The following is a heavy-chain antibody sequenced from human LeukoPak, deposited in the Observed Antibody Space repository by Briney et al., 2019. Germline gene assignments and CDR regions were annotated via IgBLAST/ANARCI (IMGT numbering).Heavy chain of an antibody. Sequence: SVKVSCQASGGTFNNYNINWVRQAPGQGLEWMGTIIPSFGIPSYAEKFKGRVTITADKSTSAAYMELSSLRPEDTAVYYCARVHTAGIWYGMDVWGQGTTVTVSS. CDR2: IIPSFGIP. D-gene: IGHD6-13*01. J-gene: IGHJ6*02. CDR1: GGTFNNYN. CDR3: ARVHTAGIWYGMDV. V-gene: IGHV1-69*02.